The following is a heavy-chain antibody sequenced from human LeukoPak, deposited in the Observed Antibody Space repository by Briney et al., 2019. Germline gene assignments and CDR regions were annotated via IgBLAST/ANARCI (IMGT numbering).Heavy chain of an antibody. CDR2: IHPSGIS. J-gene: IGHJ4*02. D-gene: IGHD3-22*01. Sequence: SQTLSLACTVSGASFNTDGQCWNCLHQSPGKGLEWTGRIHPSGISYNNPSLESRVTMSRDSSKKQLSLNLNSVTAADTAVYFCSRGLDSRKLGYWGEGLLVTVSS. CDR3: SRGLDSRKLGY. CDR1: GASFNTDGQC. V-gene: IGHV4-31*03.